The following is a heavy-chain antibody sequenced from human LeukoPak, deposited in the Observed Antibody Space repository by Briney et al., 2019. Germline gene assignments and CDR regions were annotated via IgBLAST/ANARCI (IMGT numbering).Heavy chain of an antibody. Sequence: SVTVSCKASGGTFSSYAISWVRQAPGQGLEWMGGIIPIFGTANYAQKFQGRVTITADESTTTDYTELRSLRSEATAAYYCSREGGEIVAYNDAFDIWGQGTMVTVSS. CDR3: SREGGEIVAYNDAFDI. V-gene: IGHV1-69*13. D-gene: IGHD5-12*01. CDR1: GGTFSSYA. J-gene: IGHJ3*02. CDR2: IIPIFGTA.